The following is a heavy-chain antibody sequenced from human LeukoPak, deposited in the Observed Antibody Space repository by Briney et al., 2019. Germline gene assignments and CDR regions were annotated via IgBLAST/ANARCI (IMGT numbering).Heavy chain of an antibody. CDR3: ARVLVLGYYDFWSGSIPYNWFDP. V-gene: IGHV4-4*07. CDR2: IYTSGST. CDR1: GGSISSYY. J-gene: IGHJ5*02. D-gene: IGHD3-3*01. Sequence: PSETLSLTCTVSGGSISSYYWSWIRQPAGKGLEWIGRIYTSGSTNYNPSLQRRVTMSVDTSKNQFSLKLSSVTAADTAVYYCARVLVLGYYDFWSGSIPYNWFDPWGQGTLVTVSS.